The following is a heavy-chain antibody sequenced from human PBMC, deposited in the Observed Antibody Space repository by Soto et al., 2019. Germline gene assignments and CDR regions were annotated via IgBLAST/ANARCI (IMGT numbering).Heavy chain of an antibody. CDR3: ARLVVVPAAMPDYYYYYMDV. D-gene: IGHD2-2*01. Sequence: GEALKISCKGSGYSFTSYWIGWVRQMPWKGLEWMGIIYPGDSDTRYSPSFQGQVTISADKSISTAYLQWSSLKASDTAMYYCARLVVVPAAMPDYYYYYMDVWGKGTTVTVSS. CDR2: IYPGDSDT. CDR1: GYSFTSYW. V-gene: IGHV5-51*01. J-gene: IGHJ6*03.